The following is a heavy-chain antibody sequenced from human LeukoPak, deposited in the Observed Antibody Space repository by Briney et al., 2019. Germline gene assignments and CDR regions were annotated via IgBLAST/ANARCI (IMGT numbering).Heavy chain of an antibody. V-gene: IGHV1-18*01. CDR3: ARLGREDDAFDI. CDR2: ISAYNGNT. J-gene: IGHJ3*02. Sequence: GASVKVSCKASGYTFTSYDINWVRQATGQGLEWMGWISAYNGNTNYAQKLQGRVTMTTDTSTSTAYMELRSLRSDDTAVYYCARLGREDDAFDIWGQGTMVTVSS. CDR1: GYTFTSYD. D-gene: IGHD3-10*01.